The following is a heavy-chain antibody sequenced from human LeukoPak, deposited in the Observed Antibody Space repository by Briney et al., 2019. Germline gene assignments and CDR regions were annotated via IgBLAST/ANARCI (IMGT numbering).Heavy chain of an antibody. V-gene: IGHV4-38-2*01. J-gene: IGHJ4*02. CDR1: GYSISSGYY. CDR3: ARLFFSWYFDY. CDR2: IYHSGST. D-gene: IGHD6-13*01. Sequence: SETLSLTCAVSGYSISSGYYWGWIRPPPGKGLEWIGSIYHSGSTYYNPSLKRRVTISVDTSKNQFSLKLSSVTAADTAVYYCARLFFSWYFDYWGQGTLVTVSS.